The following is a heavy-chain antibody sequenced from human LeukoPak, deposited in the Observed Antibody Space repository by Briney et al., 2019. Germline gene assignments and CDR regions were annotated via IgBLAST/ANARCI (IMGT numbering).Heavy chain of an antibody. CDR2: ISGSGGST. D-gene: IGHD4-17*01. CDR1: GFTFSTAW. CDR3: TNLRPGEYYFDY. Sequence: GGSLRLSCATSGFTFSTAWMSWVRQAPGKGLEWVSAISGSGGSTYYADSVKGRFTISRDNSKNTLYLQMNSLRAEDTAVYYCTNLRPGEYYFDYWGQGTLVTVSS. V-gene: IGHV3-23*01. J-gene: IGHJ4*02.